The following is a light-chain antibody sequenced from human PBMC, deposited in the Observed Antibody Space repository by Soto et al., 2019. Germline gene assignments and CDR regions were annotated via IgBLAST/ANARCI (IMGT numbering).Light chain of an antibody. V-gene: IGKV3-20*01. CDR1: QSVGTRL. J-gene: IGKJ1*01. Sequence: EILLTQSPDTLSLSPGERATLSCRAAQSVGTRLAWYQHKTGQAPRLLISGASSRATGIPDRFTGSGSETSFTLTISRLEPEDFAVYYCHQYSSSRRTFGQGTKVDIK. CDR2: GAS. CDR3: HQYSSSRRT.